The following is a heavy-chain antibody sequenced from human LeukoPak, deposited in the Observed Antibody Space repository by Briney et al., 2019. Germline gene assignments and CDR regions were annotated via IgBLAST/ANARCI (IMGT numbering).Heavy chain of an antibody. J-gene: IGHJ4*02. CDR1: GYSFTRYW. Sequence: PGESLKISCKGSGYSFTRYWVGWVRQMPGKGLEWMGIIYPGDSETRYSPSFQGQVTISADKSISTAYLQWSSLKASDTAIYYCVRSRGYSYGYSYYFDYWGQGTLVTVSS. CDR3: VRSRGYSYGYSYYFDY. V-gene: IGHV5-51*01. D-gene: IGHD5-18*01. CDR2: IYPGDSET.